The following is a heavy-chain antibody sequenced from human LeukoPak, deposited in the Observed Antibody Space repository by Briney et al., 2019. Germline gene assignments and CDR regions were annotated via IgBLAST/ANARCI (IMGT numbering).Heavy chain of an antibody. CDR2: IIPIFGIA. Sequence: GASVKVSCKASGGTFSSYAISWVRQAPGQGLEWMGGIIPIFGIANYAQKFQGRVTITADKSTSTAYMELSSLRSEDTAVYYCAKGDYYYDRLPDGAFDIWGQGTMVTVSS. J-gene: IGHJ3*02. V-gene: IGHV1-69*10. CDR3: AKGDYYYDRLPDGAFDI. CDR1: GGTFSSYA. D-gene: IGHD3-22*01.